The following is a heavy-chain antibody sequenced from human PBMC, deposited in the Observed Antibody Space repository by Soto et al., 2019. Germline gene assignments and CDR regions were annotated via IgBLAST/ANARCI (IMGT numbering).Heavy chain of an antibody. Sequence: GGSLRLSCAASGFTVSSNYMSWVRQAPGKGLEWVSVIYSGGSTYYADSVKGRFTISRDNSKNTLYLQMNSLRAEDTAVYYCARVRLNTYYDFWSGRKGYDYYYYMDVWGKGTTVTVSS. CDR3: ARVRLNTYYDFWSGRKGYDYYYYMDV. D-gene: IGHD3-3*01. J-gene: IGHJ6*03. CDR2: IYSGGST. V-gene: IGHV3-66*01. CDR1: GFTVSSNY.